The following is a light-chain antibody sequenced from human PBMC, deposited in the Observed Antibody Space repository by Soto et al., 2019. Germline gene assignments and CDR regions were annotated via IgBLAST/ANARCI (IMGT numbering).Light chain of an antibody. J-gene: IGKJ1*01. V-gene: IGKV3-15*01. CDR2: GAS. CDR3: XXYNXWXPWT. Sequence: EIVMTQSPATLSVSPGERATLSCRASQSVSSNLAWYQQKPGQAPRLLIYGASTRATGIPARFSGSGSGTEFTLTISSLQSEDFAVXXCXXYNXWXPWTFGQGTKLEIK. CDR1: QSVSSN.